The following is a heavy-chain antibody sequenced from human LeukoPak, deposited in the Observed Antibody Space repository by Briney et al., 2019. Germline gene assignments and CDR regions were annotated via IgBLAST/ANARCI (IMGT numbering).Heavy chain of an antibody. J-gene: IGHJ4*02. CDR1: GFTFSNYN. CDR2: ISSSSSYI. V-gene: IGHV3-21*01. D-gene: IGHD3-10*01. CDR3: ANLPLVRGVILAVVY. Sequence: GGSLRLSCAASGFTFSNYNMNWVRQAPGKGLEWVSSISSSSSYIYYADSVKGRFTISRDNSKNTLYLQMNSLRAEDTAVYYCANLPLVRGVILAVVYWGQGTLVTVSS.